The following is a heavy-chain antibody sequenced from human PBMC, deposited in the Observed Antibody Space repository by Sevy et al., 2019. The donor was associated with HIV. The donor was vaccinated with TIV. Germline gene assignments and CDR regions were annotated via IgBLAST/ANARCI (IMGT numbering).Heavy chain of an antibody. J-gene: IGHJ4*02. Sequence: GGSLRLSCAASGFIFSSYEMNWVRHAPGKGLEWISYISNSGSALYYSDSVKGRFTISRDNAKNSLYLQMNSLRVEDTAVYYCARDFPPSATTVAHFDCWGQGTQVTVSS. CDR1: GFIFSSYE. CDR2: ISNSGSAL. CDR3: ARDFPPSATTVAHFDC. D-gene: IGHD4-17*01. V-gene: IGHV3-48*03.